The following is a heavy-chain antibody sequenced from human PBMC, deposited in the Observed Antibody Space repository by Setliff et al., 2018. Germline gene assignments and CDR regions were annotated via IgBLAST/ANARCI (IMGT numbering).Heavy chain of an antibody. CDR1: DCSLAKCYY. V-gene: IGHV4-38-2*02. D-gene: IGHD6-19*01. CDR3: ATVGSPVAGDDAFDV. Sequence: NPSETLSLTCSFSDCSLAKCYYWGWIRQAPGKGLEWIGSVYHDGRTNYSPPLKSRLIISVDTSNNQFSLKLDSVTAADTAMYFCATVGSPVAGDDAFDVWGQGTMVTVS. CDR2: VYHDGRT. J-gene: IGHJ3*01.